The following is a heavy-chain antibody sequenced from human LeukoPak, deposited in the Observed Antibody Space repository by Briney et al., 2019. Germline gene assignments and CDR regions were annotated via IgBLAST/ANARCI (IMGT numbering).Heavy chain of an antibody. CDR1: GFTFSSSG. J-gene: IGHJ4*02. CDR2: IRFDGSIE. CDR3: AKDLGY. Sequence: GGSLRLSCAASGFTFSSSGMHWVRQAPGKGPEWVAFIRFDGSIEHHADSVKGRFTISRDNSKNTLYLQMNSLRAEDTAVYYCAKDLGYWGQGTLVTVSS. V-gene: IGHV3-30*02.